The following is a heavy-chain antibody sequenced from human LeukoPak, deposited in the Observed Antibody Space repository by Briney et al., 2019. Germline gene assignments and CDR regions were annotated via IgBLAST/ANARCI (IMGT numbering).Heavy chain of an antibody. CDR1: GFTFRTYS. CDR2: VSADGRTQ. D-gene: IGHD5-24*01. V-gene: IGHV3-30*03. Sequence: GGSLRLSCAASGFTFRTYSIHWVRQAPGKGLEWVTVVSADGRTQLYSDSVKGRFTISRDDSLNTLHLQMNSLRTEDTAVYYCAREFGHNRWYFDYWGQGALVTVSS. CDR3: AREFGHNRWYFDY. J-gene: IGHJ4*02.